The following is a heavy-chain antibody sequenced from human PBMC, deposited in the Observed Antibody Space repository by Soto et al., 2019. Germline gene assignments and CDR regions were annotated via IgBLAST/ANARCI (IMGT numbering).Heavy chain of an antibody. V-gene: IGHV4-30-4*01. CDR2: IYYSGST. CDR1: GGSISSGDYY. CDR3: ASRKSSPYFDY. D-gene: IGHD3-10*01. Sequence: PSETLPLTCTVSGGSISSGDYYWSWIRQPPGKGLEWIGNIYYSGSTYYNPSLKSRVTISIDTSKNQFSLKLSSVTAADTAVYYCASRKSSPYFDYWGQGTLVTVSS. J-gene: IGHJ4*02.